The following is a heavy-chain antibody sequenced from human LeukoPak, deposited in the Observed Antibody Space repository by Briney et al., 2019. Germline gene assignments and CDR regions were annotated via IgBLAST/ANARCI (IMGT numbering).Heavy chain of an antibody. V-gene: IGHV1-69*04. CDR3: ATARMSSSWEGYFDY. CDR2: IIPILGIA. J-gene: IGHJ4*02. D-gene: IGHD6-13*01. CDR1: GGTFSSYA. Sequence: ASVKVSCKASGGTFSSYAISWVRQAPGQGLEWMGRIIPILGIANYAQKFQGRVTITADKSTSTAYMELSSLRSEDTAVYYCATARMSSSWEGYFDYWGQGTLVTVSS.